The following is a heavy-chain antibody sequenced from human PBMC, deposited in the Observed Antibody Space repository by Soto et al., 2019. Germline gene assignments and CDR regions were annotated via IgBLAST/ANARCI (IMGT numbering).Heavy chain of an antibody. CDR2: ISSSSSYI. CDR3: ARGSGDGWLAVTY. D-gene: IGHD4-17*01. V-gene: IGHV3-21*01. Sequence: EVQLVESGGGLVKPGGSLRLSCAASGFTCSSYSMNWVRQAPGKGLEWVSSISSSSSYIYYADSVKGRFTISRDNAKNSLYLQMNSLRAEDTAVYYCARGSGDGWLAVTYWGQGTLVTVSS. J-gene: IGHJ4*02. CDR1: GFTCSSYS.